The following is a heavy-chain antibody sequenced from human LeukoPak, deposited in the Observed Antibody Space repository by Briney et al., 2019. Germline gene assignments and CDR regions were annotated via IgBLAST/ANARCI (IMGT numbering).Heavy chain of an antibody. CDR1: GYSFISNW. J-gene: IGHJ4*02. CDR2: IYPGDSDT. CDR3: ARLPSIVGATTVFDY. Sequence: GESLKISCQGSGYSFISNWIGWVRQMPGKGLEWMGIIYPGDSDTRYSPSFQGQVTISADKSINTAYLQWSSLQASDTAMYYCARLPSIVGATTVFDYWGQGTLVTVSS. D-gene: IGHD1-26*01. V-gene: IGHV5-51*01.